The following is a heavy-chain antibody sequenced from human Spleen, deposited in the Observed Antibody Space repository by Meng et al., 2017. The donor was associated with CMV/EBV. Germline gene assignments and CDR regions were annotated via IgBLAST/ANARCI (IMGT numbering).Heavy chain of an antibody. Sequence: SCAASGLNFGRYSMNWVSQAPGRGLEWVSSITTGSGYIYYADSVKGRFTISRDNAKNSLYLQMNSLRAKDTAVYYCAREGEAALDYWGQGTLVTVSS. D-gene: IGHD1-26*01. J-gene: IGHJ4*02. CDR2: ITTGSGYI. CDR1: GLNFGRYS. V-gene: IGHV3-21*01. CDR3: AREGEAALDY.